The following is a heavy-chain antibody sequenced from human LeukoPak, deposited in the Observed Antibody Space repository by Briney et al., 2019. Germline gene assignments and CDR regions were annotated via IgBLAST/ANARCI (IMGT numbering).Heavy chain of an antibody. D-gene: IGHD6-13*01. Sequence: ASVKVSCKASGYTFTSYDINWVRQATGQGLEWMGWMNPNSGNTGYAQKFQGRVTMTRNTSISTAYIELSSLRSEDTAVYYCARVTGSWDVLTDYWGQGTLVTVSS. CDR3: ARVTGSWDVLTDY. J-gene: IGHJ4*02. CDR2: MNPNSGNT. V-gene: IGHV1-8*01. CDR1: GYTFTSYD.